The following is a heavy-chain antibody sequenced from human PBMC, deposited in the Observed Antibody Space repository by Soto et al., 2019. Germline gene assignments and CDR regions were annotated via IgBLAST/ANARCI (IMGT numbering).Heavy chain of an antibody. CDR3: ARDQRVIGYSVYNWFDP. CDR1: GYTFTSYG. CDR2: ISAYNGNT. V-gene: IGHV1-18*01. J-gene: IGHJ5*02. D-gene: IGHD2-21*01. Sequence: ASVKVSCKASGYTFTSYGISWVRQAPGQGLEWMGWISAYNGNTNYAQKLQGRVTMTTDTSTSTAYMELRSLRSDDTAVYYCARDQRVIGYSVYNWFDPWGQGTLVTVSS.